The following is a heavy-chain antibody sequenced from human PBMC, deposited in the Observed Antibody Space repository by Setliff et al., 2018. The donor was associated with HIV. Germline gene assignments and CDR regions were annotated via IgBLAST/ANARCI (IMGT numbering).Heavy chain of an antibody. CDR2: INVDSGNT. CDR1: GFTFTNYA. D-gene: IGHD5-12*01. V-gene: IGHV1-3*03. J-gene: IGHJ4*02. CDR3: ARQPRWLQFPRYFDY. Sequence: ASVKVSCKASGFTFTNYAIHWVRQAPGQRLEWMGWINVDSGNTKYLQDLQGRVTITKDRSASTAYMEVSNLRSEDMAVYYCARQPRWLQFPRYFDYWGQGTLVTVSS.